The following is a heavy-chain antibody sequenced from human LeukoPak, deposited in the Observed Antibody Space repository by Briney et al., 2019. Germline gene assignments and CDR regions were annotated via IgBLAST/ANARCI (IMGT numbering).Heavy chain of an antibody. CDR1: GFTFSSYA. CDR3: AKDTYYYDSSGYYPDY. V-gene: IGHV3-23*01. J-gene: IGHJ4*02. CDR2: ISGSGGTT. D-gene: IGHD3-22*01. Sequence: PGGSLRLSCAASGFTFSSYAMNWVRQAPGKGLEWVSGISGSGGTTNYADSVKGRFTISRDNSKNTLYLQMNSLRAEDTAVYYCAKDTYYYDSSGYYPDYWGQGTLVTVSS.